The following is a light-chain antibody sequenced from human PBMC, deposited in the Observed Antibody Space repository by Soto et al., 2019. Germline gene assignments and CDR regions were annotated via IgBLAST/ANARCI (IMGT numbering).Light chain of an antibody. CDR1: HDISNY. J-gene: IGKJ3*01. V-gene: IGKV1-33*01. Sequence: DIQMTQSPSSLSASVGDRVTITCQASHDISNYLNWYQQKPGQAPKLLIYDASNLETGVPSRFSGSGSGTDFTFTIRSMHTEDFAKYYCQQYDNILFTFGPGTKVDIK. CDR2: DAS. CDR3: QQYDNILFT.